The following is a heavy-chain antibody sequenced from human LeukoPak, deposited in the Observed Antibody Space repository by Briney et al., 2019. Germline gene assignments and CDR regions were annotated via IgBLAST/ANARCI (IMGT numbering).Heavy chain of an antibody. CDR3: ARSRWSTVEDAFDI. CDR1: GYSISSGYY. CDR2: IYYSGST. D-gene: IGHD4-23*01. J-gene: IGHJ3*02. V-gene: IGHV4-38-2*02. Sequence: PSETLSLTCTVSGYSISSGYYWSWIRQPPGKGLEWIGYIYYSGSTNYNPSLKSRVTISVDTSKNQFSLKLSSVTAADTAVYYCARSRWSTVEDAFDIWGQGTMVTVSS.